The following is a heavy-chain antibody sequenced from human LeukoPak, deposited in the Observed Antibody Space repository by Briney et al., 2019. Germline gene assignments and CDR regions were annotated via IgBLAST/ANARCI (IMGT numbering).Heavy chain of an antibody. J-gene: IGHJ4*02. V-gene: IGHV4-39*07. CDR2: IYYSGST. D-gene: IGHD3-22*01. CDR1: GDFITNSRYY. Sequence: SETLTLTCTVSGDFITNSRYYWGWIRQPPGKGLEWIGSIYYSGSTFYNPSLKSRVTISVDTSKNQFSLKLSSVTAADTAVYYCARSSSFYYYSDSWGQGTLVPVSS. CDR3: ARSSSFYYYSDS.